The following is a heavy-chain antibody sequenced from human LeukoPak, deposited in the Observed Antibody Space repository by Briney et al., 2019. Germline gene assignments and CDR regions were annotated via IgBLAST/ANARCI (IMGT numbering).Heavy chain of an antibody. Sequence: SETLSLTCTVSGGSISSSSYYWGWIRQPPGKGLEWIGNIYTSGSTNYNPSLKSRVTISVDTSKNQFSLKLSSVTAADTAVYYCAREGRGSGSYGAFDIWGQGTMVTVSS. J-gene: IGHJ3*02. CDR1: GGSISSSSYY. CDR3: AREGRGSGSYGAFDI. D-gene: IGHD3-10*01. CDR2: IYTSGST. V-gene: IGHV4-39*07.